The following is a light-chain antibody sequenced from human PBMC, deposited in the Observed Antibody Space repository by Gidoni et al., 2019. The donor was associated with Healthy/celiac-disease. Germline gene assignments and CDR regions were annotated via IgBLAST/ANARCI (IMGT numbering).Light chain of an antibody. CDR1: QSVSSSY. Sequence: EIVLTQSPGTLSLSPGERATLSCRASQSVSSSYLAWYQQKPGQAPRLLIYGASSRANGIPDRFSGSGSGTDFTLTISRLEPEDFAVYYCQQYGSSSSITFXQXTRLEIK. CDR3: QQYGSSSSIT. V-gene: IGKV3-20*01. J-gene: IGKJ5*01. CDR2: GAS.